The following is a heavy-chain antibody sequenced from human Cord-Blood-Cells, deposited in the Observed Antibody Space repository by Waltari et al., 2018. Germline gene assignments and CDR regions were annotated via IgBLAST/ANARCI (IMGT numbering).Heavy chain of an antibody. CDR2: ISSSSSYI. CDR3: ARVFTIDYHDAFDI. Sequence: EVQLVESGGGLVKPGGSLRLSCAASGFTFSSYSMNWVRQAPGKGLEWVSSISSSSSYICYADSVKGRFTISRDNAKNSLYRQMNSLRAEDTAVYYCARVFTIDYHDAFDIWGQGTMVTVSS. CDR1: GFTFSSYS. D-gene: IGHD3-3*01. J-gene: IGHJ3*02. V-gene: IGHV3-21*01.